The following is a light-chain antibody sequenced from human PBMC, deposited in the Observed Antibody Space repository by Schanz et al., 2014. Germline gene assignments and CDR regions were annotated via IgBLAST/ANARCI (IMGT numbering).Light chain of an antibody. CDR1: SSDVGGYNY. V-gene: IGLV2-14*01. J-gene: IGLJ3*02. CDR2: DVS. Sequence: QSALTQPASVSGSPGQSITISCTGTSSDVGGYNYVSWYQQHPGKAPKLMIYDVSNRPSGVSNRFSGSKSGNTASLTISGLQAEDEAEYYCSSYTVSSTWVFGGGTQLTVL. CDR3: SSYTVSSTWV.